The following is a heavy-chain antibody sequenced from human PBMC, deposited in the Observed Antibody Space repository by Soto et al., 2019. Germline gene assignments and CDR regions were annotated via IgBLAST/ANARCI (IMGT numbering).Heavy chain of an antibody. CDR3: ARIIAAAPFFYYYYGMDV. V-gene: IGHV4-39*01. CDR2: IYYSGST. D-gene: IGHD6-13*01. CDR1: GGSISSSSYY. J-gene: IGHJ6*02. Sequence: PSETLSLTCTVSGGSISSSSYYWGWIRQPPGKGLEWIGSIYYSGSTYYNPSLKSRVTISVDTPKNQFSLKLSSVTAADTAVYYCARIIAAAPFFYYYYGMDVWGQGTTVTVSS.